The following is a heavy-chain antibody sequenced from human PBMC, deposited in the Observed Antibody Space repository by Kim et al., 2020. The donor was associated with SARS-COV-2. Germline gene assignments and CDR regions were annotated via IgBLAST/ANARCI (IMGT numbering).Heavy chain of an antibody. CDR2: ISWNSGSI. CDR1: GFTFDDYA. D-gene: IGHD6-13*01. J-gene: IGHJ4*02. Sequence: GGSLRLSCAASGFTFDDYAMHWVRQAPGKGLEWVSGISWNSGSIGYADSVKGRFTISRDNAKNSLYLQMNSLRAEDTALYYCAKDSSSWPNYFDYWGQGTLVTVSS. V-gene: IGHV3-9*01. CDR3: AKDSSSWPNYFDY.